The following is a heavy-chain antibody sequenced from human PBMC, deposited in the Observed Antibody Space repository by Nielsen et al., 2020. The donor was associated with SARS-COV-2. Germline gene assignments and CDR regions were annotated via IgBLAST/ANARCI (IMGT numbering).Heavy chain of an antibody. D-gene: IGHD3-22*01. J-gene: IGHJ4*02. CDR3: ATPKYYYDSSGYPPFDY. V-gene: IGHV1-24*01. CDR1: GYTLTELS. Sequence: ASVKVSCKVSGYTLTELSMHWVRQAPGKGLEWMGGFDPEDGETIYAQKFRGRVTMTEDTSTDTAYMELSSLRSEDTAVYYCATPKYYYDSSGYPPFDYWGQGTLVTVSS. CDR2: FDPEDGET.